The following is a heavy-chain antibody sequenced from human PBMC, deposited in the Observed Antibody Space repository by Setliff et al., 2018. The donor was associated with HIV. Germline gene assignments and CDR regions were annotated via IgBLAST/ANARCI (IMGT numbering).Heavy chain of an antibody. J-gene: IGHJ3*02. CDR3: AREDYYDSSGDAFDI. Sequence: SETLSLTCTVSGGSISSGSYYWSWIRQPAGKGLEWIGRIYTSGSTNYNPSLKSRVTISVDTSKNQFSLKLNSVTAADTAVYYCAREDYYDSSGDAFDIWGQGTKVTVSS. D-gene: IGHD3-22*01. V-gene: IGHV4-61*02. CDR1: GGSISSGSYY. CDR2: IYTSGST.